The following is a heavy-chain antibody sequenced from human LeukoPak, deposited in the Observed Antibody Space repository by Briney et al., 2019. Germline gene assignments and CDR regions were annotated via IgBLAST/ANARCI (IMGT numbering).Heavy chain of an antibody. D-gene: IGHD6-6*01. V-gene: IGHV1-8*01. CDR2: MNPNSGNT. J-gene: IGHJ5*02. CDR1: GYTFTSYD. CDR3: ARRGRIAARPTNENWFDP. Sequence: GASVKASCKASGYTFTSYDINWVRQATGQGLEWMGWMNPNSGNTGYAQKFQGRVTMTRNTSISTAYMELSSLRSEDTAVYYCARRGRIAARPTNENWFDPWGQGTLVTVSS.